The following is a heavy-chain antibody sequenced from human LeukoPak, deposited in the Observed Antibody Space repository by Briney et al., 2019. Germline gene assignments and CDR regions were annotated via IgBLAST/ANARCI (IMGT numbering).Heavy chain of an antibody. CDR3: ARATPGGYPFLTYDY. J-gene: IGHJ4*02. D-gene: IGHD5-12*01. CDR2: ISSSGSTI. CDR1: GFTFSSYE. Sequence: PGGSLRLSCAASGFTFSSYEMNWVRQAPGKVLEWVSYISSSGSTIYYADSVKGRFTISRDNAKNSLYLQMNSLRAEDTAVYYCARATPGGYPFLTYDYWGQGTLVTVSS. V-gene: IGHV3-48*03.